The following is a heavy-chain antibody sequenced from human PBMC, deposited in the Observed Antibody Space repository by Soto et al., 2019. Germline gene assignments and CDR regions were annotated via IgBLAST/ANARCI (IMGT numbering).Heavy chain of an antibody. CDR3: AKGAWGDHNLD. Sequence: QVQLVQSGAEVKKPGSSVRVSCKASGGNFNSFVITWVRQAPGQGLEWMGGILPVFGTTDYAQKFQDRVAITADESTSTAYMELSGLASEDTAIYFCAKGAWGDHNLDWGQGTLVTVSS. CDR1: GGNFNSFV. D-gene: IGHD2-21*02. J-gene: IGHJ4*02. V-gene: IGHV1-69*12. CDR2: ILPVFGTT.